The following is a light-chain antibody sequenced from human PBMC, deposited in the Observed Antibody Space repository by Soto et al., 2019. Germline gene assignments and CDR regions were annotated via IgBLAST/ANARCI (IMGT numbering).Light chain of an antibody. CDR2: SNN. V-gene: IGLV1-47*01. CDR1: SSNIGSNY. CDR3: ATWDDSLSAVV. J-gene: IGLJ2*01. Sequence: QSALTQPPSASGTPGQRVTISCSGSSSNIGSNYVYWYQQLPGTAPKLLIYSNNQRPSGVPDRFSGSKSGTSASLAISGLRSEDEAYFYCATWDDSLSAVVFGGGTKVTVL.